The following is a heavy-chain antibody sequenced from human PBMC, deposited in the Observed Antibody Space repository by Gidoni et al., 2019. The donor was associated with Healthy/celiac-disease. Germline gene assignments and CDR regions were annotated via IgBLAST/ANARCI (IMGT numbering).Heavy chain of an antibody. Sequence: QVQLVESGGGVVQPGRSLRLSCAASGFTFSSYGMHWVRQAPGKGLEWVAVISYDGSNKYYADSVKGRFTISRDNSKNTLYLQMNSLRAEDTAVYYCARNQPGYSSGWYGVCFDYWGQGTLVTVSS. CDR1: GFTFSSYG. D-gene: IGHD6-19*01. V-gene: IGHV3-30*03. J-gene: IGHJ4*02. CDR2: ISYDGSNK. CDR3: ARNQPGYSSGWYGVCFDY.